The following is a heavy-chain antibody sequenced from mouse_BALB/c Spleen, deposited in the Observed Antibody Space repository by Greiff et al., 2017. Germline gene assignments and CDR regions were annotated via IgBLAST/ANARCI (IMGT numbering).Heavy chain of an antibody. J-gene: IGHJ4*01. V-gene: IGHV1-9*01. CDR1: GYTFSSYW. CDR3: ARYYRYDELSMDY. D-gene: IGHD2-14*01. Sequence: VKLQESGAELMKPGASVKISCKATGYTFSSYWIEWVKQRPGHGLEWIGEILPGSGSTNYNEKFKGKATFTADTSSNTAYMQLSSLTSEDSAVYYCARYYRYDELSMDYWGQGTSVTVSS. CDR2: ILPGSGST.